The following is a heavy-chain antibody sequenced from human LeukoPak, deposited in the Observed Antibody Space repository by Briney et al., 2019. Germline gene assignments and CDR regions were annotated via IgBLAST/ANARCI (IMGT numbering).Heavy chain of an antibody. CDR3: ARVGSYGSPSDY. CDR2: INSDGSST. CDR1: GFTFSSYW. D-gene: IGHD3-16*01. V-gene: IGHV3-74*01. Sequence: GGSLRLSCAASGFTFSSYWMHWVRQAPGKGLVWVSRINSDGSSTSYADSVKGRFTISRDTAKNTLYLQMNSLRAEDTAVYYCARVGSYGSPSDYWGQGTLVTVSS. J-gene: IGHJ4*02.